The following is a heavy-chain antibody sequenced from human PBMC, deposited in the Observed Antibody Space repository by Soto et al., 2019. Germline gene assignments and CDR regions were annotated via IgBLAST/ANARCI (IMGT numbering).Heavy chain of an antibody. J-gene: IGHJ6*03. Sequence: ASVKVSCKASGYTFTSYDINWVRQATGQGLEWMGWMNPNSGNTGYAQKFQGRVTMTRNTSISTAYMELSSLRSEDTAVYYCARGSRSYYYGSIYYYYYMDVWGKGTKVTVSS. V-gene: IGHV1-8*01. D-gene: IGHD3-10*01. CDR2: MNPNSGNT. CDR1: GYTFTSYD. CDR3: ARGSRSYYYGSIYYYYYMDV.